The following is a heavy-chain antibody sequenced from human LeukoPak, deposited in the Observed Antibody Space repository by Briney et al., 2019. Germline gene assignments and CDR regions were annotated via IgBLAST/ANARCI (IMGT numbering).Heavy chain of an antibody. CDR1: GYTFTSYD. CDR2: ISGYNGNT. J-gene: IGHJ5*02. D-gene: IGHD3-22*01. Sequence: ASVKVSCKASGYTFTSYDINWVRQAPGQGLEWMGWISGYNGNTKNAQKLQGRVTMTTDTSTSTAYMELRSLRYDDTAVYYCARDGRHRYYYDSSGFYGSWFDPWGQGTLVTVSS. V-gene: IGHV1-18*01. CDR3: ARDGRHRYYYDSSGFYGSWFDP.